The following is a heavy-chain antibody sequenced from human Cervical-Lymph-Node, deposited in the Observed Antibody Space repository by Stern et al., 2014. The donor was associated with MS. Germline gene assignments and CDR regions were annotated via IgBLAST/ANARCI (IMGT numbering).Heavy chain of an antibody. J-gene: IGHJ3*01. CDR1: GYSFASYY. V-gene: IGHV5-51*01. Sequence: EVNLVESGAEVKKPGESLRISCTGSGYSFASYYIAWVRQLTGKGLEWMGILFPSDSDVKYSPSFQGRVTISADKSINTAYLQWSSLRVSDTAMYFCARVPIISFLLKDTIDVWGQGTKVTVSS. CDR3: ARVPIISFLLKDTIDV. CDR2: LFPSDSDV.